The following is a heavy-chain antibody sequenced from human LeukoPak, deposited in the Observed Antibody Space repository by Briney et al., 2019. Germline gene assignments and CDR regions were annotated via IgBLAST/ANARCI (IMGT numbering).Heavy chain of an antibody. V-gene: IGHV1-24*01. CDR2: FDPLDGET. D-gene: IGHD6-13*01. J-gene: IGHJ4*02. Sequence: ASVKVSCKVSGHTLSELSMHWVRQAPGEGLKWMGGFDPLDGETIYAQKFQGRVSMTEDTSTDTAYMELSSLRSEDTAVYYCAREVSSSLDYWGQGTLVTVSS. CDR1: GHTLSELS. CDR3: AREVSSSLDY.